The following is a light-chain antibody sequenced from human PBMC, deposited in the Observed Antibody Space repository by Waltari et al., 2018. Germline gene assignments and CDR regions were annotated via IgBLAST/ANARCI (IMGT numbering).Light chain of an antibody. CDR1: QDIRNY. CDR2: GAS. V-gene: IGKV1-39*01. CDR3: QQSYSVPRT. Sequence: DIQMTQSPSSLSTSVGDRVTITCRASQDIRNYLNWYQQQPGRAPKLLIYGASNLQSGVPSRFSGSGSVTDYTLTISNLQPEDSATYYCQQSYSVPRTFGLGTKVEIK. J-gene: IGKJ1*01.